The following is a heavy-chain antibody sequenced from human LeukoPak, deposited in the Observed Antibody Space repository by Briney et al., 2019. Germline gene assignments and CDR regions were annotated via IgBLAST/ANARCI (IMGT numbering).Heavy chain of an antibody. Sequence: SETLSLTCAVYGGSFSGYYWSWIRQPPGKGLEWIGEINHSGSTNYNPSLKSRVTISVDTSKNQFSLKPSSVTAADTAVYYCARVGSYYDSSGYHYNPFDIWGQGTMVTVSS. D-gene: IGHD3-22*01. CDR1: GGSFSGYY. V-gene: IGHV4-34*01. J-gene: IGHJ3*02. CDR2: INHSGST. CDR3: ARVGSYYDSSGYHYNPFDI.